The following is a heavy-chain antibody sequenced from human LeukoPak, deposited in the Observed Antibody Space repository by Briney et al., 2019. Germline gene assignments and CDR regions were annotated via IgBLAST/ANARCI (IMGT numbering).Heavy chain of an antibody. CDR1: GGSISSGSHY. D-gene: IGHD4-17*01. CDR3: AREIYGDSNWFDP. CDR2: IYHGGST. V-gene: IGHV4-39*07. Sequence: SETLSLTCTVSGGSISSGSHYWGWIRQPPGKGLEWIGTIYHGGSTYYNPSLKSRVTISVDTSKNQFSLKLSSVTAADTAVYYCAREIYGDSNWFDPWGQGTLVTVSS. J-gene: IGHJ5*02.